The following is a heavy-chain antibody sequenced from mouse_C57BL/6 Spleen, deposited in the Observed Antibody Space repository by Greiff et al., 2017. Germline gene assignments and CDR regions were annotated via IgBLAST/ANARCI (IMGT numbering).Heavy chain of an antibody. CDR2: ISSGGDYI. J-gene: IGHJ2*01. Sequence: EVHLVESGEGLVKPGGSLKLSCAASGFTFSSYAMSWVRQTPEKRLEWVAYISSGGDYIYYADTVKGRFTISRDNARNTLYLQMSSLKSEDTAMYYCTRGITTVVAFDYWGQGTTLTVSS. CDR1: GFTFSSYA. D-gene: IGHD1-1*01. CDR3: TRGITTVVAFDY. V-gene: IGHV5-9-1*02.